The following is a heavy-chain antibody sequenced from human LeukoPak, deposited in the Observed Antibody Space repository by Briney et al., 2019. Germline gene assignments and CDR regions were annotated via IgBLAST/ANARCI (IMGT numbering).Heavy chain of an antibody. CDR2: VSSDGNNK. J-gene: IGHJ4*02. V-gene: IGHV3-30*14. CDR1: GFSFSRYA. D-gene: IGHD6-13*01. Sequence: GGSLRLSCAASGFSFSRYAIHWVRQAPGKGLEWVSVVSSDGNNKYYADSVKGRFTISRDNSKNTLYLQMNSLRAEDTAVYYCARDGRSSSSALDYWGQGTLVTVSS. CDR3: ARDGRSSSSALDY.